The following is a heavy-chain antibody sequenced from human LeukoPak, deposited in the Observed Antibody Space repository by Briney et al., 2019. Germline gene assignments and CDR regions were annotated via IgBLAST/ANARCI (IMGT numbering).Heavy chain of an antibody. CDR3: ARGVGATTGFDY. CDR2: MNPNSGNT. J-gene: IGHJ4*02. Sequence: WASVKVSCKASGYTFTSYDINWVRQAPGQGLEWMGWMNPNSGNTGCAQKFQGRVTITRNTSISTAYMELSSLRSEDTAVYYCARGVGATTGFDYWGQGTLVTVSS. D-gene: IGHD1-26*01. V-gene: IGHV1-8*03. CDR1: GYTFTSYD.